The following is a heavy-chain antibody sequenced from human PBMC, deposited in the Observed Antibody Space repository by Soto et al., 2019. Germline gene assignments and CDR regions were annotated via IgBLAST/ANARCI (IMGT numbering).Heavy chain of an antibody. J-gene: IGHJ6*03. CDR1: GGSFSGYQ. Sequence: QVQLQQWGAGLLKPSETLSLTCAVYGGSFSGYQWTWIRQTPGKGLEWIGEINDSGNINYNPSLKSRVTVLVDTAKKQISLKLSSVTGADTAVYSCARGLILWFGELSRRGGYYYYMDVWVKGTTVTVSS. CDR2: INDSGNI. CDR3: ARGLILWFGELSRRGGYYYYMDV. V-gene: IGHV4-34*01. D-gene: IGHD3-10*01.